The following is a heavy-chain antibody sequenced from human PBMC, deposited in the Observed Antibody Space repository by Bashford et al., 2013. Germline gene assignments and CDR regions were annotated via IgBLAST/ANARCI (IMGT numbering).Heavy chain of an antibody. CDR3: ACFWSWLLVGWFDP. V-gene: IGHV1-8*01. J-gene: IGHJ5*02. CDR1: GYTFTSYD. Sequence: ASVKVSCKASGYTFTSYDINWVRQATGQGLEWMGWMNPNSGNTGYAQKFQGRVTMTRNTSISTAYMELSSLRSEDTAVYYCACFWSWLLVGWFDPWAEGTLVTVSS. CDR2: MNPNSGNT. D-gene: IGHD3-3*01.